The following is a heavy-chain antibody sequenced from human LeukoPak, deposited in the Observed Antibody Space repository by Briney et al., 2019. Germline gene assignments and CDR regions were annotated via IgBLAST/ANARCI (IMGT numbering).Heavy chain of an antibody. Sequence: SVKVSCKASGGTFSSYAISWVRQAPGQGLEWMGRIIPILGIANYAQKFQGRVTITADKSTSTAYMELSSLRSEDTAVYYCASRGGPNYGGNYYYYYGMDVWGQGTTVTVSS. J-gene: IGHJ6*02. CDR1: GGTFSSYA. CDR3: ASRGGPNYGGNYYYYYGMDV. D-gene: IGHD4-23*01. V-gene: IGHV1-69*04. CDR2: IIPILGIA.